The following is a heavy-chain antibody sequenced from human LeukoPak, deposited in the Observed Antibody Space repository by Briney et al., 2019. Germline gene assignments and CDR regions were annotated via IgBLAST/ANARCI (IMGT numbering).Heavy chain of an antibody. V-gene: IGHV1-2*02. CDR2: INPNSGGT. CDR3: ARDSDILTGYYYFDY. CDR1: GYTFTSYD. Sequence: ASVKVSCKASGYTFTSYDINWVRQATGQGLGWMGWINPNSGGTNYAQKFQGRVTMTRDTSISTAYMELSRLRSDDTAVYYCARDSDILTGYYYFDYWGQGTLVTVSS. J-gene: IGHJ4*02. D-gene: IGHD3-9*01.